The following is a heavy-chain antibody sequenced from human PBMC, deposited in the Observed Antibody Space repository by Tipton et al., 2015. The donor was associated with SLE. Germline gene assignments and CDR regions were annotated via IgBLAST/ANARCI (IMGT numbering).Heavy chain of an antibody. J-gene: IGHJ4*02. Sequence: TLSLTCTVSGGSISSYYWSWIRQPPGKGLEWIGYIYYSGSTNYNPSLKSRVTISVDTSKNQFSLKLSSVTAADTAVYYCARGTTVILCDYWGQGTLVTVSS. CDR2: IYYSGST. D-gene: IGHD4-17*01. CDR3: ARGTTVILCDY. V-gene: IGHV4-59*01. CDR1: GGSISSYY.